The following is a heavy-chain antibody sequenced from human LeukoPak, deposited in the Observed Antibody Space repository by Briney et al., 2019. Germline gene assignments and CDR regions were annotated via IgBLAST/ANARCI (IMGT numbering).Heavy chain of an antibody. J-gene: IGHJ4*02. CDR2: ISGSGGST. CDR1: GFTFSSYA. Sequence: GGSLRLSCTASGFTFSSYAMSWVRQAPGKGLEWVSAISGSGGSTYYADSVKGRFTISRDNSKNTLYLQMNSLRAEDTAVYYCAKDGSGSYYFDYWGQGTLVTVSS. V-gene: IGHV3-23*01. D-gene: IGHD1-26*01. CDR3: AKDGSGSYYFDY.